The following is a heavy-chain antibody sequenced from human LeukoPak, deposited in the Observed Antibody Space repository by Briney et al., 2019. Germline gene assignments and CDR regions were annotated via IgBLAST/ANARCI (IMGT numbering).Heavy chain of an antibody. V-gene: IGHV3-30*02. Sequence: GGSLRLSCAASGFTFSNYGMHWVRQAPGKGLEWVAFIRYDGTHKYYADSVKGRFTISRDNSKNTLYLQMNSLRAEDTAVYYCAKDGVVGATLFIDYWGQGTLVIVSS. D-gene: IGHD2-15*01. CDR3: AKDGVVGATLFIDY. CDR1: GFTFSNYG. CDR2: IRYDGTHK. J-gene: IGHJ4*02.